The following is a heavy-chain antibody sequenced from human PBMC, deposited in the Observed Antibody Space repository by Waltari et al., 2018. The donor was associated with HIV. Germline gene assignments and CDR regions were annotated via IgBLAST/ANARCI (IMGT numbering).Heavy chain of an antibody. CDR3: TRGAADSSAWYAGY. D-gene: IGHD6-19*01. J-gene: IGHJ4*02. V-gene: IGHV3-73*01. Sequence: VRQAPGKGLEWVGRIRSKANSHATAYAASVKGRFTISRDDSKNTAYLQMNSLKTEDTAVYYCTRGAADSSAWYAGYWGQGTLVTVSS. CDR2: IRSKANSHAT.